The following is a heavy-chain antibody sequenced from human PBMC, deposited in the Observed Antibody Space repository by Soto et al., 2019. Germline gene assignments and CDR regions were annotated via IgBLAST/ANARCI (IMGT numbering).Heavy chain of an antibody. CDR1: GGSISSGGYY. CDR3: AREDRGYSGYVSGWYLDY. V-gene: IGHV4-31*03. Sequence: PSETLSLTCTVSGGSISSGGYYWSWIRQHPGKGLEWIGYIYYSGSTYYNPSLKSRVTISVDTSKNQFSLKLSSVTAADTAVYYCAREDRGYSGYVSGWYLDYWGQGTLVTVSS. D-gene: IGHD5-12*01. J-gene: IGHJ4*02. CDR2: IYYSGST.